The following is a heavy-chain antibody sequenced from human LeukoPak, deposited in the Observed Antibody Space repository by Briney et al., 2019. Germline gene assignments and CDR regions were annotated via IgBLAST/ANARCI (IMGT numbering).Heavy chain of an antibody. J-gene: IGHJ4*02. D-gene: IGHD2-21*02. CDR1: GGSISSYF. V-gene: IGHV4-59*08. CDR3: AGLVVGTATIDY. CDR2: ISHNGNT. Sequence: SETLSLTCTVSGGSISSYFWSWIRQPPGKGLEWIGYISHNGNTDYNPSLKSRVTISVDTSKNQFSLKLNSVTAADTAVYHCAGLVVGTATIDYWGQGTLVTVSS.